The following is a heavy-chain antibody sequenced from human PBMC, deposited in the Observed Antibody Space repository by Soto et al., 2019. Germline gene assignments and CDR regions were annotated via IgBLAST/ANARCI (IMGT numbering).Heavy chain of an antibody. Sequence: SETLSLTCTVSGGSISSYYWSWIRQPPGKGLEWIGYIYYSGSTNYNPSLKSRVTISVDTSKNQFSLKLSSVTAADTAVYYCARDLGDYYYYMDVWGKGTTVTVSS. J-gene: IGHJ6*03. CDR1: GGSISSYY. D-gene: IGHD3-3*01. V-gene: IGHV4-59*01. CDR2: IYYSGST. CDR3: ARDLGDYYYYMDV.